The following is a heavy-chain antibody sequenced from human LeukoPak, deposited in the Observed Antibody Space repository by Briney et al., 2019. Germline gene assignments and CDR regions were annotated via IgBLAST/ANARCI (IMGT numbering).Heavy chain of an antibody. J-gene: IGHJ6*03. V-gene: IGHV3-21*01. CDR2: IISGSTYI. D-gene: IGHD2-2*02. CDR1: GFIFNNYG. Sequence: SGGSLRLSCAASGFIFNNYGMNWVRQAPGKGVEWVSSIISGSTYIYYADSVKGRFTISRDNAKDSLHLQMNSLRAEDTAVYYCTCGYTYGRYYMDVWGKGTTVTVSS. CDR3: TCGYTYGRYYMDV.